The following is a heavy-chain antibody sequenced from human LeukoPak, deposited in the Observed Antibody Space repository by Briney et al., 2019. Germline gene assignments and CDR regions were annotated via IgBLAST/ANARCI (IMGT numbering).Heavy chain of an antibody. CDR3: AKGSCTSTSCPLDY. J-gene: IGHJ4*02. Sequence: GGSLRLSCAASGFTFSSYWMSWVRQAPGKGLEWVASIKQDGSEKYYVDSVKGRFTISRDNAKNSLYLQMNSLRAEDTAVYYCAKGSCTSTSCPLDYWGQGTLVTVSS. V-gene: IGHV3-7*03. CDR2: IKQDGSEK. CDR1: GFTFSSYW. D-gene: IGHD2-2*01.